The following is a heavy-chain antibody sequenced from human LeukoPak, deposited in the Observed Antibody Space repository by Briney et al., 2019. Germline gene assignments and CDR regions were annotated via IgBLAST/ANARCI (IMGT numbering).Heavy chain of an antibody. V-gene: IGHV5-51*01. CDR1: GYTFTSYW. J-gene: IGHJ4*02. CDR2: IYPGDSDT. Sequence: GEYLKISCEGSGYTFTSYWIGWVRQMPGKGLEWMGIIYPGDSDTRYSPSFQGQVTISADKSLSTAYLQWSSLKTSDTAMYYCARHRGYSDYWGQGTLVTVSS. CDR3: ARHRGYSDY.